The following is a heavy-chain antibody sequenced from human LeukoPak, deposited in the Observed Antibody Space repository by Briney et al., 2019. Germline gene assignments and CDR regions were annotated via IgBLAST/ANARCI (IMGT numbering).Heavy chain of an antibody. J-gene: IGHJ4*02. Sequence: PSETLSLTCTVSGGSISSGGYYWSWIRQPPGKGLEWIGYIYHSGSTYYNPSLKSRVTISVDRSKNQFSLKLSSVTAADTAVYYCASGGYYYDSSGSFDYWGQGTLVTVSS. CDR1: GGSISSGGYY. D-gene: IGHD3-22*01. CDR2: IYHSGST. V-gene: IGHV4-30-2*01. CDR3: ASGGYYYDSSGSFDY.